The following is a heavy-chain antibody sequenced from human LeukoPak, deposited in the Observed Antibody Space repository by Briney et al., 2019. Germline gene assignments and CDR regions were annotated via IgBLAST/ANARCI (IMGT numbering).Heavy chain of an antibody. J-gene: IGHJ4*02. D-gene: IGHD5-18*01. Sequence: PGGSLRLSCAASGFTFSSYAMSWVRQAPGRGLEWVSAISGSGGSTYYADSVKGRFTISRDNSKNTLYLQMNSLRAEDTAVYYCAKEEGYSYVKRSYFDYWGQGTLVTVSS. CDR3: AKEEGYSYVKRSYFDY. CDR2: ISGSGGST. V-gene: IGHV3-23*01. CDR1: GFTFSSYA.